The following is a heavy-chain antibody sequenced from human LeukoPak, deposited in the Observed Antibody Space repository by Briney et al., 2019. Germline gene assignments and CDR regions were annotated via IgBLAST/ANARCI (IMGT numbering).Heavy chain of an antibody. V-gene: IGHV3-43D*03. J-gene: IGHJ4*02. CDR3: AKGGPLDH. CDR1: GFTFDDYA. Sequence: GGSLRLSCAASGFTFDDYAMHWVRQALGKGLEWVSLVSWDGSSRYYADSVKGRFTISRDNSKNSLYLQMNSLRPEVTALYYCAKGGPLDHWGQGTLVTVSS. CDR2: VSWDGSSR.